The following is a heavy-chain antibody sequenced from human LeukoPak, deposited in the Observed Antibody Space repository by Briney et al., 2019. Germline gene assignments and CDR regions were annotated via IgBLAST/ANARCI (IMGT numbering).Heavy chain of an antibody. CDR1: GGSISSYY. CDR2: TYYSGST. J-gene: IGHJ4*02. V-gene: IGHV4-59*08. CDR3: ARQKILDDNYDSSGYYVDQ. Sequence: SETLSLTCTVSGGSISSYYWSWIRQPPGKGLEWIGYTYYSGSTNYNPSLKSRVTISADTSKNQFSLNLNSVTASDTAVYYCARQKILDDNYDSSGYYVDQWGQGSLVTVSS. D-gene: IGHD3-22*01.